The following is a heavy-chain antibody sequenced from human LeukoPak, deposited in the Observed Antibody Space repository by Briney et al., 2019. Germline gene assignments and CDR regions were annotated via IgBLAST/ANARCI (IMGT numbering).Heavy chain of an antibody. Sequence: GGYLRLYCAASGFTLRSYAMNWVRPAQGKGLEWISYITGDSNDIYYADSVKGRFTIFRDNANNSLFLQMNSLRDDDTGVYYCARDPVVGGSNWCDPWGQGTLVIVSS. V-gene: IGHV3-21*05. CDR3: ARDPVVGGSNWCDP. CDR2: ITGDSNDI. J-gene: IGHJ5*02. D-gene: IGHD2-15*01. CDR1: GFTLRSYA.